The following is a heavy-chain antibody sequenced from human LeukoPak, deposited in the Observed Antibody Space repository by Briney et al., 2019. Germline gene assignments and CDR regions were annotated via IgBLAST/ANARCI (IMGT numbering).Heavy chain of an antibody. D-gene: IGHD4-11*01. CDR1: GGSINSRTYY. Sequence: SETLSLTCTVSGGSINSRTYYWGWIRQPPGKGLEWIGNIYYSGSTNYNPSLKSRVTISVDTSKNQFSLKLSSVTAADTAVYYCANYHDYSNFQGAYYLDYWGQGTLVTVSS. J-gene: IGHJ4*02. CDR2: IYYSGST. V-gene: IGHV4-61*05. CDR3: ANYHDYSNFQGAYYLDY.